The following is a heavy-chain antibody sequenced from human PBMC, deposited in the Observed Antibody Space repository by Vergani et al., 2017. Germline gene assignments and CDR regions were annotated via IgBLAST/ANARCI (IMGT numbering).Heavy chain of an antibody. CDR3: ATKSCGTPGCQIGYFRE. J-gene: IGHJ1*01. V-gene: IGHV3-30*03. CDR2: ISYDGTQK. Sequence: VQLLESGGGSAQPGRSLRLSCVVSGFTSSYYGMHWVRQAPGKGLEWVAVISYDGTQKYYADSVKGRFTISRDNSKSTLYLQMNSLRTEDTAVYYCATKSCGTPGCQIGYFREWGQGTLVTVSS. D-gene: IGHD1-1*01. CDR1: GFTSSYYG.